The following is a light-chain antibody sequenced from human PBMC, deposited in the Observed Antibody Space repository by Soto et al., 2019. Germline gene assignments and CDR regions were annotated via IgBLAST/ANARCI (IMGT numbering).Light chain of an antibody. CDR2: GNT. CDR3: QSYDNTLSGWV. J-gene: IGLJ3*02. CDR1: SSNIGAGFD. V-gene: IGLV1-40*01. Sequence: QSVLTQPPSVSGAPGQRVTISCTGSSSNIGAGFDVHWYQQLPGTAPKLLISGNTNRPSGVPDRFSGSKSGTSASLAITGLQAEDEADYYCQSYDNTLSGWVFGGGTKVTV.